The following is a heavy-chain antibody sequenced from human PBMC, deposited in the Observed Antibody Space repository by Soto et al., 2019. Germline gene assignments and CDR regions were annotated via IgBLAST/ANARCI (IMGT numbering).Heavy chain of an antibody. Sequence: GGSLRLSCAASGFTFSSYSMNWVRQAPGKGLEWVSSISSSSSYIYYADSVKGRFTISRDNAKNSLYLQMNSLRAEDTAVYYSARVRDYTTNGVYYYYYYMEVRGKGTTVTVPS. CDR1: GFTFSSYS. CDR2: ISSSSSYI. CDR3: ARVRDYTTNGVYYYYYYMEV. D-gene: IGHD4-4*01. J-gene: IGHJ6*03. V-gene: IGHV3-21*01.